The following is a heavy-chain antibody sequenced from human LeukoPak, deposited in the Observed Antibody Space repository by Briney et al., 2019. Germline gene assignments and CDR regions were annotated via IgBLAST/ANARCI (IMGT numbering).Heavy chain of an antibody. CDR2: ISSSSSYI. CDR3: ARSPYDILTGYYHY. J-gene: IGHJ4*02. D-gene: IGHD3-9*01. CDR1: GFTFSSYG. V-gene: IGHV3-21*01. Sequence: GGSLRLSCAASGFTFSSYGMSWVRQAPGKGLEWVSSISSSSSYIYYADSVKGRFTISRDNAKNSLYLQMNSLRAEDTAVYYCARSPYDILTGYYHYWGQGTLVTVSS.